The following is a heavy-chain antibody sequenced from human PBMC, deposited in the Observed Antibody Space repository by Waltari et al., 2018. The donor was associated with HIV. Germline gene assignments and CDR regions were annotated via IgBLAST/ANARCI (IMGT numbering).Heavy chain of an antibody. V-gene: IGHV3-48*02. CDR3: ARDRGYSPVFDY. Sequence: ELQMVESGGGLVQPGGSLRLSCAASGFTFRYYNMNWVRQAPGKGLEWVSYIGNSRSSIYYADSVKGRFTISRDNAKNSLYLQMNSLRDEDTAVYYCARDRGYSPVFDYWGQGTLVTVSS. CDR1: GFTFRYYN. CDR2: IGNSRSSI. J-gene: IGHJ4*02. D-gene: IGHD5-18*01.